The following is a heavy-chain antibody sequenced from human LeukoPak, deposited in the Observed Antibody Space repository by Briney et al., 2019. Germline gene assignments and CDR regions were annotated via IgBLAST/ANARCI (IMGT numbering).Heavy chain of an antibody. CDR1: GCSISSGGYY. V-gene: IGHV4-31*03. CDR2: IYYSGST. CDR3: ARYRGAFGC. Sequence: SETLSLTCTVSGCSISSGGYYWSWIRQHPGKGLEWIGYIYYSGSTYYNPSLKSRVTISVDTPKNQFSLKLSAVTAADTAVYYCARYRGAFGCWGQGTLVTVAS. D-gene: IGHD1-14*01. J-gene: IGHJ4*02.